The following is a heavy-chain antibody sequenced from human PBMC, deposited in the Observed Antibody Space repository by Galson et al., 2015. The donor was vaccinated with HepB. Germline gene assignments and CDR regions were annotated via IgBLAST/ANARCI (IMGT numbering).Heavy chain of an antibody. CDR2: ISSSSSYI. CDR3: ATFRGYGGNSMFDY. V-gene: IGHV3-21*01. CDR1: GFTFSSYS. D-gene: IGHD4-23*01. Sequence: SLRLSCAASGFTFSSYSMNWVRQAPGKGLEWVSSISSSSSYIYYADSVKGRFTISRDNAKNSLYLQMNSLGAEDTAVYYCATFRGYGGNSMFDYWGQGTLVTVSS. J-gene: IGHJ4*02.